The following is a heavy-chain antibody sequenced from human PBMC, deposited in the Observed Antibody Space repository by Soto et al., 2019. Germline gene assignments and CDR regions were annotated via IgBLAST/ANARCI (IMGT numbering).Heavy chain of an antibody. CDR3: ARHLGYDSGGYYRNWFDP. CDR1: GGSISSYY. CDR2: IYYSGST. V-gene: IGHV4-59*08. J-gene: IGHJ5*02. D-gene: IGHD3-22*01. Sequence: SETLSLTCTVSGGSISSYYWSWIRQPPGKGLEWIGYIYYSGSTNYNPSLKSRVTISVDTSKNQFSLKLSSVTAADTAVYYCARHLGYDSGGYYRNWFDPWGQGTLVT.